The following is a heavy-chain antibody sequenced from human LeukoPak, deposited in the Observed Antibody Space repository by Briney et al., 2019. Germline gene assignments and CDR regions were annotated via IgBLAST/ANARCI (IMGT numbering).Heavy chain of an antibody. CDR2: IYPGDSDT. V-gene: IGHV5-51*01. CDR3: ARQAFAADDAFDI. D-gene: IGHD2-15*01. CDR1: GYSFTSYW. J-gene: IGHJ3*02. Sequence: GESLKISCKGSGYSFTSYWIGWVRQMPGKGLEWMGIIYPGDSDTRYSPSFQGQVTISADKSISTAYLQWSSLKASDTAMYYCARQAFAADDAFDIWGQGTMVTVSS.